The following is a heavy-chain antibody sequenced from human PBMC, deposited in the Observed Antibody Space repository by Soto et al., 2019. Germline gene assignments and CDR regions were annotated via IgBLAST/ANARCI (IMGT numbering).Heavy chain of an antibody. CDR2: ISSSGRST. D-gene: IGHD2-21*01. CDR1: GFTFSDFN. V-gene: IGHV3-48*02. J-gene: IGHJ5*02. Sequence: SLRLSCAASGFTFSDFNMNWVRQAPGKGLEWISYISSSGRSTYYADSVKGRFTISRDNANNSLFLQMNSLVDEDSAVYYCAKETFFFESRTSYSAQRPRWFGPWGPGTLVTVSS. CDR3: AKETFFFESRTSYSAQRPRWFGP.